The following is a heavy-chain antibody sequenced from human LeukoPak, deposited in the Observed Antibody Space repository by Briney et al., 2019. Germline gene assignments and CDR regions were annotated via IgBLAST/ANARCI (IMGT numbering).Heavy chain of an antibody. D-gene: IGHD3-22*01. CDR1: GGSFSGYY. Sequence: PSETLSLTCAVYGGSFSGYYWSWIRQPPGKGLEWIGEINHSGSTNYNPSLKSRVTISVDTSKNQFSLKLSSVTAADTAVHYCARSYYYDSSTFDYWGQGTLVTVSS. CDR2: INHSGST. J-gene: IGHJ4*02. V-gene: IGHV4-34*01. CDR3: ARSYYYDSSTFDY.